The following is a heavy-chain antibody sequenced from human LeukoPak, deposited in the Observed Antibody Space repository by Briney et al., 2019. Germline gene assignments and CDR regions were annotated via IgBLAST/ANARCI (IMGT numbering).Heavy chain of an antibody. J-gene: IGHJ4*02. V-gene: IGHV1-2*02. CDR3: ARGSVTTVVTPSNY. CDR2: INPNSGGT. D-gene: IGHD4-23*01. Sequence: ASVKVSCKASGYTFTGYYMHWVRQAPGQGLEWMGWINPNSGGTNYAQKFQGRVTMTRDTSISTAYKELSRLRSDDTAVYYCARGSVTTVVTPSNYWGQGTLVTVSS. CDR1: GYTFTGYY.